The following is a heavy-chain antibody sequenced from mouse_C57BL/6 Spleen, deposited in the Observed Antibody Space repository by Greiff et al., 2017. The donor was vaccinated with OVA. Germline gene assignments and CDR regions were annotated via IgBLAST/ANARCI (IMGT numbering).Heavy chain of an antibody. V-gene: IGHV3-6*01. D-gene: IGHD1-1*01. CDR3: AGGYGSSYNYYAMDY. J-gene: IGHJ4*01. Sequence: EVKLQESGPGLVKPSQSLSLTCSVTGYSITSGYYWNWIRQFPGNKLEWMGYISYDGSNNYNPSLKHRISITRDTSKNQFFLKLNSVTTEDTATYYCAGGYGSSYNYYAMDYWGQGTSVTVSS. CDR1: GYSITSGYY. CDR2: ISYDGSN.